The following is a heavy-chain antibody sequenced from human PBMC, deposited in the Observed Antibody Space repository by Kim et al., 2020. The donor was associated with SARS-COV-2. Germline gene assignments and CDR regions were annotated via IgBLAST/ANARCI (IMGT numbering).Heavy chain of an antibody. CDR3: ARGHMELGV. J-gene: IGHJ6*02. V-gene: IGHV3-11*01. Sequence: GGSLRLSCAASGLAFSDSYMSWIRQAPGKGLEWISYIARNGGDIYYTDSVKGRFTISRDNAKNSLYLQMNSLRADDTAVYYCARGHMELGVWGHVTTVTV. D-gene: IGHD1-7*01. CDR1: GLAFSDSY. CDR2: IARNGGDI.